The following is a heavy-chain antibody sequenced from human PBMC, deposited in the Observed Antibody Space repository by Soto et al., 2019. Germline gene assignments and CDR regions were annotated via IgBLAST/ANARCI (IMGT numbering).Heavy chain of an antibody. V-gene: IGHV1-58*01. CDR1: GFTFTSSA. Sequence: SVKVSCKASGFTFTSSAVQWVRQARGQRLEWIGWIVVGSGNTNYTQKFQERVTITRDMSTSTAYMELSSLRSEDTAVYYCARDKAQQLDPDSNWFDPWGQGTLVTVSS. CDR3: ARDKAQQLDPDSNWFDP. D-gene: IGHD6-13*01. CDR2: IVVGSGNT. J-gene: IGHJ5*02.